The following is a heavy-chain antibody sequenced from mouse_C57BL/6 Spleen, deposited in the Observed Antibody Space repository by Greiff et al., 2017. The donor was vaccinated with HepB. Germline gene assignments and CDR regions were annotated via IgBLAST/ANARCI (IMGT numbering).Heavy chain of an antibody. Sequence: EVKLMESGPGLVKPSQSLSLTCSVTGYSITSGYYWNWIRQFPGNKLEWMGYISYDGSNNYNPSLKNRISITRDTSKNQFFLKLNSVTTEDTATYYCARRGYLYWYFDVWGTGTTVTVSS. V-gene: IGHV3-6*01. J-gene: IGHJ1*03. CDR3: ARRGYLYWYFDV. CDR1: GYSITSGYY. D-gene: IGHD2-2*01. CDR2: ISYDGSN.